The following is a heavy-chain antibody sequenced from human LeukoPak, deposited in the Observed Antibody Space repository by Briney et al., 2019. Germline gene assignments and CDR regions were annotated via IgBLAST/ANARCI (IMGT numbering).Heavy chain of an antibody. Sequence: GASVKVSCKASGYTFTSYGISWVRQAPGQGLEWMGWISAYNGNTNYAQKFQGRVTMTRNTSISTAYMELSSLRSEDTAVYYCARGVRGVVAASGSWGQGTLVTVSS. J-gene: IGHJ4*02. CDR2: ISAYNGNT. CDR3: ARGVRGVVAASGS. V-gene: IGHV1-18*01. D-gene: IGHD2-15*01. CDR1: GYTFTSYG.